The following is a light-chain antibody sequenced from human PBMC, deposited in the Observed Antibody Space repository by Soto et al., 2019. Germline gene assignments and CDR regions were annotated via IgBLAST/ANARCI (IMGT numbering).Light chain of an antibody. CDR3: QQSYSTLFT. CDR1: QTVIRY. J-gene: IGKJ3*01. CDR2: AVS. Sequence: IQMTQFPSSLSASVGGRVTITCRAGQTVIRYLNWYQQKPGRAPNLLIYAVSNLQSGVPSRFSGSGPGTEFTPTISDLQPEDFATCYCQQSYSTLFTFGPGTKVEIK. V-gene: IGKV1-39*01.